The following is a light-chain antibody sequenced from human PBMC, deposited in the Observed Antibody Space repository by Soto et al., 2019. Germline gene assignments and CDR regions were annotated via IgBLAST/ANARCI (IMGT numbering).Light chain of an antibody. Sequence: DIQMTQFPPSSSASIGDRVIITCRPSQSIGRYLNWYQQKPRKAPNLLIYATSTLYTGVPSRFSGSVSGRNFSLTISGLQPEDFATYYCQHSYSTPWTFGQGTKVE. CDR1: QSIGRY. CDR3: QHSYSTPWT. V-gene: IGKV1-39*01. J-gene: IGKJ1*01. CDR2: ATS.